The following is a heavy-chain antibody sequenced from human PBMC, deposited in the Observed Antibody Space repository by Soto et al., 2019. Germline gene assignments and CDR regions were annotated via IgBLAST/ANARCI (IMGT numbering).Heavy chain of an antibody. D-gene: IGHD5-18*01. CDR3: ASGIQLCPRPINNGYSG. J-gene: IGHJ4*01. CDR2: ISPMFGTA. Sequence: QVQLVQSGAEVKKPESSVKVSCKAPGGTFSTYAISWVRQAPGQGLEWMGGISPMFGTANYAKRFQDRVTLNADESTNTVHIELSSLRSADTAVYFCASGIQLCPRPINNGYSGWGHGTLVTVSS. CDR1: GGTFSTYA. V-gene: IGHV1-69*12.